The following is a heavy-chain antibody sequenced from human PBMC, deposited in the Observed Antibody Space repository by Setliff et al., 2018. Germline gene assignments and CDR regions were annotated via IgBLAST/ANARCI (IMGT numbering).Heavy chain of an antibody. CDR2: INPNSGGT. V-gene: IGHV1-2*04. CDR3: ARAQSWSGGPYYFDN. CDR1: GYTFTGYY. J-gene: IGHJ4*02. Sequence: ASVKVSCKASGYTFTGYYMHWVRQAPGQGLEWMGWINPNSGGTNYAQKFQGWVTMTRDTSISTAYMELSRLRFEDTAVYYCARAQSWSGGPYYFDNWGQGTLVTVSS. D-gene: IGHD3-3*01.